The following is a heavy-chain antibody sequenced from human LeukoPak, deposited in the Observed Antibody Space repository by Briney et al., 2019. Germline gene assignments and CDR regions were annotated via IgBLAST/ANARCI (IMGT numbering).Heavy chain of an antibody. V-gene: IGHV3-23*01. CDR2: ISGSGGST. D-gene: IGHD6-13*01. Sequence: GGSLRLSCAASGFTFSSYAMSWVRQAPGKGLEWVSTISGSGGSTYYADSVKGRFTISRDNSKDTLYLQMNGLRAEDTAVYFCAKQSAGSAAWYSLHYDFWGQGTLVTVSS. CDR1: GFTFSSYA. J-gene: IGHJ4*02. CDR3: AKQSAGSAAWYSLHYDF.